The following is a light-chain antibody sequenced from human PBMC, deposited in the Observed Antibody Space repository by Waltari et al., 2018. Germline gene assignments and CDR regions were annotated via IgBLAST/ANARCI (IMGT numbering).Light chain of an antibody. CDR2: RVS. V-gene: IGLV2-14*03. Sequence: QSALTQPASVSASPGQSITISCTGTSSDIGAYNYVPWYQQHSGKAPKLIIFRVSDRPSGVSNRFSASKSSNTASLTISGLQAEDEADYYCASFTNTNTWVFGGGTKVTVL. CDR1: SSDIGAYNY. CDR3: ASFTNTNTWV. J-gene: IGLJ3*02.